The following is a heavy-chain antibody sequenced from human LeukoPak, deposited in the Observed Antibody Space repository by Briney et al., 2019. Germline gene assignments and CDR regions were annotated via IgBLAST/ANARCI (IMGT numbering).Heavy chain of an antibody. V-gene: IGHV3-9*01. CDR1: GFTFDDYA. Sequence: PGGSLRLSCAASGFTFDDYAMHWVRQAPGKGLEWVSGISWNSVSIGYADSVKGRFTISRDNAKKSLYLQMNRMRAEDTALYYCAKEYYYGSGSQYYGMDVWGQGTTVTVSS. CDR2: ISWNSVSI. CDR3: AKEYYYGSGSQYYGMDV. J-gene: IGHJ6*02. D-gene: IGHD3-10*01.